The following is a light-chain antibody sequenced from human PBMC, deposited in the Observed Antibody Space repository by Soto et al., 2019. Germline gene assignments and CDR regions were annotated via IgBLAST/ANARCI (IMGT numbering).Light chain of an antibody. CDR1: QSDRSSY. Sequence: EIVLPQSPGTLSLSPGERATLSCRASQSDRSSYLAWFQQKPGQAPRLLIYGASSRATGIPGRFSGSGSGTQFTLTISSLQSEDFAAYYCHQYNQWPRTFGQGTKVDI. CDR3: HQYNQWPRT. CDR2: GAS. J-gene: IGKJ1*01. V-gene: IGKV3-15*01.